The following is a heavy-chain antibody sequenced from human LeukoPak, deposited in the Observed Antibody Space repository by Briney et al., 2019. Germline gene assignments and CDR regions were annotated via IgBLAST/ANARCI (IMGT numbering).Heavy chain of an antibody. Sequence: GGSLRLSCAASGFTFSSYGMHWVRQAPGKGLEWVAVIWYDGSNKYYADSVKGRFTISRDNSKNTLYLQMNSLRAEDTAVYYCATQGEDSSGCYGNWFDPWGQGTLVTVSS. D-gene: IGHD6-19*01. J-gene: IGHJ5*02. V-gene: IGHV3-33*01. CDR3: ATQGEDSSGCYGNWFDP. CDR1: GFTFSSYG. CDR2: IWYDGSNK.